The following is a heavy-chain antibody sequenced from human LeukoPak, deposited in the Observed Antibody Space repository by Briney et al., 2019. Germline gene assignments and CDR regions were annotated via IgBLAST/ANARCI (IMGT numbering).Heavy chain of an antibody. D-gene: IGHD6-13*01. CDR2: IHHSGST. V-gene: IGHV4-38-2*02. CDR3: ARGQGSIAAAGTLDY. J-gene: IGHJ4*02. Sequence: SETLSLTCTVSGYSIGSGYFWGWIRQPPGKGLEWIGCIHHSGSTYYNPSLKSRVTISVDTSKNQFSLKLSSVTAADTAVYYCARGQGSIAAAGTLDYWGQGTLVTVSS. CDR1: GYSIGSGYF.